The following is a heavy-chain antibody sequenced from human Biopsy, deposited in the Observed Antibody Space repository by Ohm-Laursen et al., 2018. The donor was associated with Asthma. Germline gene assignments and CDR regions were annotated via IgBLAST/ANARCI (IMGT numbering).Heavy chain of an antibody. J-gene: IGHJ4*02. CDR3: ARKAGSCISRTCYSLDF. V-gene: IGHV1-69*01. Sequence: SVKVSCKSLGGTFNTYVIGWARQAPGQGLEWMGGINSVFGTTTYPQKFQDRVTITADDSMSTVYMELSSLRSEDTAVYYCARKAGSCISRTCYSLDFWGQGTLVTVSS. CDR1: GGTFNTYV. D-gene: IGHD2-2*01. CDR2: INSVFGTT.